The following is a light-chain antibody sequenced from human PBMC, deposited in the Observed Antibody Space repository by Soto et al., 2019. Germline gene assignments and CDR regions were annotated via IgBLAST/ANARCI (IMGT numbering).Light chain of an antibody. Sequence: IPIARLFSTLFASGGVRSPQTWRASQSISSWLAWYQQKPGKAPKFLIYHASNLESGVPSRFSGSGSGTEFTLTISSLQPEDFATYYCQQSYSTPWTFGQGTTVDI. J-gene: IGKJ1*01. V-gene: IGKV1-5*01. CDR3: QQSYSTPWT. CDR1: QSISSW. CDR2: HAS.